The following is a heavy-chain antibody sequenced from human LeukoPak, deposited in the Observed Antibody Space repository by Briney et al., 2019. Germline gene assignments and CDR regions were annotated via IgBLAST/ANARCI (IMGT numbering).Heavy chain of an antibody. CDR3: ARGIRGYYYYYYYMDV. Sequence: ASVKVSCKVSGYTFSSYDINWVRQTTGQGLEWMGWMNPNSGNTGYAQKFQGRVTITRNTSISTAYMELSSLRSEDTAVYYCARGIRGYYYYYYYMDVWGKGTTVNVSS. V-gene: IGHV1-8*03. CDR1: GYTFSSYD. J-gene: IGHJ6*03. D-gene: IGHD5-12*01. CDR2: MNPNSGNT.